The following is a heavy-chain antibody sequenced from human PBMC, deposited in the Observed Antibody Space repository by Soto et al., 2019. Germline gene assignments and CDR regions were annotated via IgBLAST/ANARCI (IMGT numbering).Heavy chain of an antibody. CDR1: GGSISSDY. V-gene: IGHV4-59*01. CDR2: IYYSGIT. D-gene: IGHD3-9*01. CDR3: ARGHDNYFDY. J-gene: IGHJ4*02. Sequence: SETLSLTCTVSGGSISSDYWNWIRQPPGKGLEWIGYIYYSGITNYNPSLKSRVTISVDTSKNQFSLKLTSVNAADTAVYYCARGHDNYFDYWGKGTLVTVSS.